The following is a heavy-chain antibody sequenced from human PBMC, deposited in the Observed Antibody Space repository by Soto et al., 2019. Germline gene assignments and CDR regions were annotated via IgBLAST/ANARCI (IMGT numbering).Heavy chain of an antibody. CDR2: FKWNSGDV. Sequence: SLRLSCAASGFTFGGYAMHWVRQVPGKGLEWVSGFKWNSGDVGYADSVKGRFTISRDNAKNSLYLQMNSLRPEDTAVYYCAKDRSSGSPYYGMDFWGQGTMVTVSS. J-gene: IGHJ6*02. CDR3: AKDRSSGSPYYGMDF. D-gene: IGHD3-10*01. CDR1: GFTFGGYA. V-gene: IGHV3-9*01.